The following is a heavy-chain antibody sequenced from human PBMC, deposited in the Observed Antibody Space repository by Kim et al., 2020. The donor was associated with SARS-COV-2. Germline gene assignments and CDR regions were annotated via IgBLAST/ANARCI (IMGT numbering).Heavy chain of an antibody. Sequence: GGSLRLSCAASGFTFSDYYMNWIRQTPGKGLEWVSYISSSGSTTFYADSVKGRFTISRDNARNALFLQMNSLRAEDTAVYYCARDRSSITIFGVVTYYGMDVWGQGTTVTVSS. D-gene: IGHD3-3*01. CDR3: ARDRSSITIFGVVTYYGMDV. J-gene: IGHJ6*02. CDR1: GFTFSDYY. CDR2: ISSSGSTT. V-gene: IGHV3-11*01.